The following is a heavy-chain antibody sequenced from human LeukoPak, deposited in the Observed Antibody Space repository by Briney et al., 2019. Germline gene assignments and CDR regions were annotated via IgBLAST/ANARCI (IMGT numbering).Heavy chain of an antibody. V-gene: IGHV4-39*01. CDR3: ARHLLGYCSSTSCEYYFDY. D-gene: IGHD2-2*01. CDR1: GDSISSSSYY. J-gene: IGHJ4*02. CDR2: IYYSGST. Sequence: SGTLSLTCTVSGDSISSSSYYWGWIRQPPGKGLEWIGGIYYSGSTYYNPSLKSRVAISVDTSNNQFSLKLTSVTDADTAVYYCARHLLGYCSSTSCEYYFDYWGQGTLVPVSS.